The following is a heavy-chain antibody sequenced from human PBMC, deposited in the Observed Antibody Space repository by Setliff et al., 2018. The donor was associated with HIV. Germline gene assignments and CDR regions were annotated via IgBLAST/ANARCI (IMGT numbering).Heavy chain of an antibody. J-gene: IGHJ4*02. D-gene: IGHD4-17*01. CDR1: GGSFSGYY. CDR3: ARDYAGYFDY. V-gene: IGHV4-4*07. CDR2: IYTSGST. Sequence: SETLSLTCAVYGGSFSGYYWSWIRQPAGKGLEWIGHIYTSGSTNYNPSLKSRVTISVDTSKNQFSLKLSSVTAADTAVYYCARDYAGYFDYWGQGTLVTVSS.